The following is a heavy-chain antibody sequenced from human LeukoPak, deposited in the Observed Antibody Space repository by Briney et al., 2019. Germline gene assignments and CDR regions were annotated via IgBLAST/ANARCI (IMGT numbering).Heavy chain of an antibody. J-gene: IGHJ4*02. V-gene: IGHV4-31*03. Sequence: SQTLSLTCTVSGGSISSGGYYWSWIRQHPGKGLEWIGYIYYSGSTYYNPSLKSRVTISVDTSKNQFSLKLSSVTAADTAVYYCASRGTGYCSSTSCYSFDYWGQGTLVTVSS. D-gene: IGHD2-2*01. CDR3: ASRGTGYCSSTSCYSFDY. CDR2: IYYSGST. CDR1: GGSISSGGYY.